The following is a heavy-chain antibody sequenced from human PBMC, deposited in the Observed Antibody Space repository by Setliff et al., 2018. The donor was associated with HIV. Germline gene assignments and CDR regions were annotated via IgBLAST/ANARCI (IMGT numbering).Heavy chain of an antibody. J-gene: IGHJ5*01. CDR2: VYASGET. V-gene: IGHV4-4*09. CDR1: GDSISSYS. CDR3: ARGVLQDSTITSSNWFDS. D-gene: IGHD2-2*01. Sequence: PSETLSLTCTVSGDSISSYSWNWIRQPPGRGLEWIGYVYASGETNYNPSLKSRVTMSTDTSRNQFFLNLNYATAADTAVYFCARGVLQDSTITSSNWFDSWGQGTLVTVSS.